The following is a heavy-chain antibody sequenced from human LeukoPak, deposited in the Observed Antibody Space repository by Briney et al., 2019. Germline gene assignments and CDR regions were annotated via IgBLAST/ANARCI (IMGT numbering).Heavy chain of an antibody. V-gene: IGHV3-53*01. CDR1: GFTVSSNY. Sequence: GGSLRLSCAASGFTVSSNYMSWVRQAPGKGLEWVSVIYSGGTTYYADSVKGRFSISRDNSKNTLYPQVDSLRAEDTAVYYCARCNYGSDYFDYWGQGTLVTVSS. CDR3: ARCNYGSDYFDY. J-gene: IGHJ4*02. D-gene: IGHD4-17*01. CDR2: IYSGGTT.